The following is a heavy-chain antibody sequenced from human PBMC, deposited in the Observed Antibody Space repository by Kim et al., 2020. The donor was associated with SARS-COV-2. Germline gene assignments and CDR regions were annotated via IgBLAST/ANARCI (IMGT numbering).Heavy chain of an antibody. J-gene: IGHJ5*02. CDR3: ARCSGGSSKGWFDP. V-gene: IGHV5-51*01. D-gene: IGHD2-15*01. Sequence: SPSFQGQATISADKSISTAYLQWSSLKASDTAMYYCARCSGGSSKGWFDPWGQGTLVTVSS.